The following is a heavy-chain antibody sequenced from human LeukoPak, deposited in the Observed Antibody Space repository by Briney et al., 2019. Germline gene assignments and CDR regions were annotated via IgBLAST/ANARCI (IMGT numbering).Heavy chain of an antibody. J-gene: IGHJ5*02. CDR1: GGSISSYY. V-gene: IGHV4-59*08. D-gene: IGHD2-15*01. CDR3: ARLIDEGYCGGGSCYAGWFDP. Sequence: SETLSLTCTVSGGSISSYYWSWIRQPPGKGLEWIGYIYYSGSTNSNPSLKSRVTISVDTSKNQFSLKLSSVTAADTAVYCCARLIDEGYCGGGSCYAGWFDPWGQGTVVTVSS. CDR2: IYYSGST.